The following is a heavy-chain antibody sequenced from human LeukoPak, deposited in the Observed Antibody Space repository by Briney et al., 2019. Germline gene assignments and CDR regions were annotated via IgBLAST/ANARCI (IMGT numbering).Heavy chain of an antibody. J-gene: IGHJ2*01. CDR3: ARRVAAAAWYFDL. V-gene: IGHV4-59*08. D-gene: IGHD6-13*01. CDR2: ISYSGST. Sequence: IAYISYSGSTNYNPSLKSRVTISVDTSKNQFSLKLSSVTAADTAVYYCARRVAAAAWYFDLWGRGTLVTVSS.